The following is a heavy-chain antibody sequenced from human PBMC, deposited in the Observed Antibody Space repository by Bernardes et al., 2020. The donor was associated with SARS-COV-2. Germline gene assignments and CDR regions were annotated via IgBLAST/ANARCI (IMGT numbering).Heavy chain of an antibody. CDR3: ARGRDYGGRDFDY. V-gene: IGHV4-59*11. J-gene: IGHJ4*01. D-gene: IGHD4-17*01. Sequence: SETLSLTCILSGGSISSHYSSCIRQLPGQGLEWIGFIFYRGSTKYKPSFKSRATIPVDTSKIQIALKLTSVTAAETAIYYCARGRDYGGRDFDYWGHGTLGTVSS. CDR2: IFYRGST. CDR1: GGSISSHY.